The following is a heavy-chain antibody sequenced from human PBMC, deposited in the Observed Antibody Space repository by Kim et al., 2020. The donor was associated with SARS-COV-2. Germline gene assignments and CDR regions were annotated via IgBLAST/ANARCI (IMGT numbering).Heavy chain of an antibody. CDR2: IKQDGSEK. J-gene: IGHJ4*02. CDR1: GFTFSSYW. Sequence: GGSLRLSCAASGFTFSSYWMSWVRQAPGKGLEWVANIKQDGSEKYYADSGKGRFTISRDNAKNSLYLQMNSLTAEDKAVYYCARGRIAARRVTLYFDYWGQGTLVPVSS. CDR3: ARGRIAARRVTLYFDY. D-gene: IGHD6-6*01. V-gene: IGHV3-7*01.